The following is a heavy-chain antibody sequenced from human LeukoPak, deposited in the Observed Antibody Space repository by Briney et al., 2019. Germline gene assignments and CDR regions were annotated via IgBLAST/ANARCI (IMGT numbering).Heavy chain of an antibody. J-gene: IGHJ4*02. Sequence: GGSLRHSCAASGFTFSSYSMNWVRQAPGKGLEGVSSISSSRSYIYYADSVKRRFTIYRDNAKNSLYLQMNSLRAEDTAVYYCARGGGRYCSSTSCYVDYWGQGTLVTVSS. CDR1: GFTFSSYS. CDR2: ISSSRSYI. CDR3: ARGGGRYCSSTSCYVDY. V-gene: IGHV3-21*01. D-gene: IGHD2-2*01.